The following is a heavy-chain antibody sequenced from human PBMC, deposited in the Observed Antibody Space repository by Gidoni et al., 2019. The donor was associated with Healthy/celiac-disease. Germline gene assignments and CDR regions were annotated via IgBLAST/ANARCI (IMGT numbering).Heavy chain of an antibody. J-gene: IGHJ2*01. CDR3: ARVRSPYFDL. CDR2: IYPGDSDT. V-gene: IGHV5-51*03. Sequence: EVQLVQSVSEVKPPLQSLKISCQGSGYSFNSYWLGWVRQMPGKSLEWMGIIYPGDSDTRYSPSFQGQVTISADKSISTAYLQWSSLKASDTAMYYCARVRSPYFDLWGRGTLVTVSS. CDR1: GYSFNSYW.